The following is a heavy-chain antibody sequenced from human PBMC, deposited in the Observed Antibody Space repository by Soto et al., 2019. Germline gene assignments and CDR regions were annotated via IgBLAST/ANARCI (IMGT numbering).Heavy chain of an antibody. CDR2: ISTSSSTM. CDR3: ARLLWSGPRSLDY. Sequence: HPGGSLRLSCAASGFTFSSYSMNWVRQAPGKGLEWISYISTSSSTMLYADSVKGRFTISRDNAKNSLYLQMNSLRAEDTAVYYCARLLWSGPRSLDYWGQGTLVTGSS. J-gene: IGHJ4*02. D-gene: IGHD3-3*01. V-gene: IGHV3-48*01. CDR1: GFTFSSYS.